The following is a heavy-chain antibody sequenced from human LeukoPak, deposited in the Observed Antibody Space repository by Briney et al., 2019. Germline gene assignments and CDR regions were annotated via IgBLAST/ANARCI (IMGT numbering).Heavy chain of an antibody. CDR2: IGTAGDT. D-gene: IGHD3-10*01. J-gene: IGHJ4*02. V-gene: IGHV3-13*01. CDR1: GFTCSSYD. Sequence: PGGSLRLSCGASGFTCSSYDMHWVRQATGKGLEWVSAIGTAGDTYNPGSVKGRFTISRENAKNSLYLQMNSLRAGDTAVYYCARRNYFSFDYWGQGTLVTVSS. CDR3: ARRNYFSFDY.